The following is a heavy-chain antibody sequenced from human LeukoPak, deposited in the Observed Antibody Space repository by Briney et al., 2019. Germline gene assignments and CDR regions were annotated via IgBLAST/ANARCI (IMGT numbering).Heavy chain of an antibody. CDR1: GYRFTSYW. D-gene: IGHD6-13*01. J-gene: IGHJ4*02. CDR3: ARRGFSYSSRHDY. CDR2: IDPSDSYT. Sequence: LGESLKISCKGSGYRFTSYWISWVRQMPGKGLEWMGRIDPSDSYTNYSPSFQGHVTISADKSISTAYLQWSSLKASDTAMYYCARRGFSYSSRHDYWGQGTLVTVSS. V-gene: IGHV5-10-1*01.